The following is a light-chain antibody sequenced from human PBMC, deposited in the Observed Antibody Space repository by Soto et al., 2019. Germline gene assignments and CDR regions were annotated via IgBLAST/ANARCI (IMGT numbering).Light chain of an antibody. CDR3: QQYYSWRT. CDR1: QSIDNR. J-gene: IGKJ1*01. V-gene: IGKV3-15*01. CDR2: AAS. Sequence: IVMTQSPATLSVSPGERATLSCRAGQSIDNRLAWYQQRPGQAPRLLIYAASTRATGIPARFSGSGSGTEFTLTISGLKSEDFGVYYCQQYYSWRTFGQGTNVEIK.